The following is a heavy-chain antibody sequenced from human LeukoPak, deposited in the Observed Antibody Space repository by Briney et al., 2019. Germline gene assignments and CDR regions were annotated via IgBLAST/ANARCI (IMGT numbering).Heavy chain of an antibody. Sequence: ASVQVSCKASVYTFTGYYMHWVRQAPGQGLEWMGWINPNSGGTNYAQKFQGRVTMTRDTSISTAYMELSRLRSDDTAVYYCARSYGEADAFDIWGQGTMVTVSS. CDR2: INPNSGGT. D-gene: IGHD3-10*01. CDR3: ARSYGEADAFDI. J-gene: IGHJ3*02. V-gene: IGHV1-2*02. CDR1: VYTFTGYY.